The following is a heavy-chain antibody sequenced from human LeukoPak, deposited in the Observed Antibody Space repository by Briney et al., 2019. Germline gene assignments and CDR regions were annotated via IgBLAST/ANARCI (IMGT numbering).Heavy chain of an antibody. CDR2: ISSSSSYI. Sequence: GGSLRLSCAASGFTFSSYSMNWVRQAPGKGLEWVSSISSSSSYIYYADSVKGRFTISRDNAKNSLYLQMNSLRAEDTAVYYCARDRPLSGSYDYWGQGTLVTVSS. CDR3: ARDRPLSGSYDY. J-gene: IGHJ4*02. V-gene: IGHV3-21*01. CDR1: GFTFSSYS. D-gene: IGHD1-26*01.